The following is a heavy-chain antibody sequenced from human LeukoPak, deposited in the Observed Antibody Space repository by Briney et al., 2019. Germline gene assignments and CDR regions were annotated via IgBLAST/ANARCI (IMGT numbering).Heavy chain of an antibody. CDR3: ARDLPFQLLYGHDAFDI. J-gene: IGHJ3*02. Sequence: SETLSLTCTVSGGSISSYYWSWIRQPAGKGLEWIGRIYTSGSTNYNPSLKSRVTVSVDTSKNQFSLKLSSVTAADTAVYYCARDLPFQLLYGHDAFDIWGQGTMVTVSS. V-gene: IGHV4-4*07. CDR2: IYTSGST. CDR1: GGSISSYY. D-gene: IGHD2-2*02.